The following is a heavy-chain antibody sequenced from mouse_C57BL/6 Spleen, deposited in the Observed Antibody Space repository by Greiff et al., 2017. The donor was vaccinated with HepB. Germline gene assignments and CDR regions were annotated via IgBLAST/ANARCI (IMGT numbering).Heavy chain of an antibody. CDR3: ARALGPYYYAMDY. CDR2: ISSGSSTI. Sequence: EVQGVESGGGLVKPGGSLKLSCAASGFTFSDYGMHWVRQAPEKGLEWVAYISSGSSTIYYADTVKGRFTISRDNAKNTLFLQMTSLRSEDTAMYYCARALGPYYYAMDYWGQGTSVTVSS. D-gene: IGHD4-1*01. J-gene: IGHJ4*01. V-gene: IGHV5-17*01. CDR1: GFTFSDYG.